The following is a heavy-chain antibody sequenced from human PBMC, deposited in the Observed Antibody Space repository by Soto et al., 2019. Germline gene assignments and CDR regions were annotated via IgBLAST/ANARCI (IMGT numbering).Heavy chain of an antibody. Sequence: WETLSLTCTFSGGSMISYYWNWMRQPPGKGLQWIGYTYYSGSTTYNPSLKSRVTISVDSSKNQFSLKLDSVTPADTAVYYCARVRGTAGKRYFDYWGPGTLVTVSS. J-gene: IGHJ4*02. D-gene: IGHD6-13*01. CDR2: TYYSGST. CDR3: ARVRGTAGKRYFDY. CDR1: GGSMISYY. V-gene: IGHV4-59*01.